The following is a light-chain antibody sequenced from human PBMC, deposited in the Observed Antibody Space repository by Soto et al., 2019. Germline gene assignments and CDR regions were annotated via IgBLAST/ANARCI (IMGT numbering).Light chain of an antibody. CDR3: QSYDSSLSGWV. Sequence: QAVVTQPPSVSGAPGQRVTISCTGSSSNIGAGYDVHWYQQLPGTAPKLLIYGNSNRPSGVPDRFSGSKSGTSASLAITGLQSEDDADYYSQSYDSSLSGWVFGGGTKLTVL. J-gene: IGLJ3*02. V-gene: IGLV1-40*01. CDR1: SSNIGAGYD. CDR2: GNS.